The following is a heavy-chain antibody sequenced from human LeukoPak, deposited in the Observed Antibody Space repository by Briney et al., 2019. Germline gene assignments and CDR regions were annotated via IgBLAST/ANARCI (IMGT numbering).Heavy chain of an antibody. D-gene: IGHD1-26*01. CDR2: IYYSGST. CDR3: ARGQGGSYPLCDY. CDR1: GGSISSSSYY. Sequence: PSETLSLTCTVSGGSISSSSYYWGWIRQPPGKGLEWIGSIYYSGSTYYNPSLKSRVTISVDTSKNQFSLKLSSVTAADTAVYYCARGQGGSYPLCDYWGQGTLVTVSS. J-gene: IGHJ4*02. V-gene: IGHV4-39*07.